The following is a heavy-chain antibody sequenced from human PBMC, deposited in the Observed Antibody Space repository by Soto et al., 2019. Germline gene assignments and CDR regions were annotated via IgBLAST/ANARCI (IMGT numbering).Heavy chain of an antibody. D-gene: IGHD3-22*01. CDR2: IIPLLGIA. CDR3: ASSYYYDSSGYYYLPDY. Sequence: QVQLVQSGAEVKKPGSSVKVSCKASGGTFSSYTISWVRQAPGQGLEWMGRIIPLLGIANYAQKFQGRVTITAAKSTSTAYMELSSMRSEDTAVYYCASSYYYDSSGYYYLPDYWGQGTLVTVSS. V-gene: IGHV1-69*02. CDR1: GGTFSSYT. J-gene: IGHJ4*02.